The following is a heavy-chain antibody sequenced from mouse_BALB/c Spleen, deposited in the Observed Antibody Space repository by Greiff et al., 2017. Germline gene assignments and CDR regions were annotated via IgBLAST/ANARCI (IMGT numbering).Heavy chain of an antibody. Sequence: EVKLMESGPELVKPGASVKVSCKASGYAFTSYNMYWVKQSHGKSLEWIGYIDPYNGGTSYNQKFKGKATLTVDKSSSTAYMHLNSLTSEDSAVYYCARSGEYGNLYYYAMDYWGQGTSVTVSS. V-gene: IGHV1S135*01. D-gene: IGHD2-10*02. CDR3: ARSGEYGNLYYYAMDY. CDR2: IDPYNGGT. J-gene: IGHJ4*01. CDR1: GYAFTSYN.